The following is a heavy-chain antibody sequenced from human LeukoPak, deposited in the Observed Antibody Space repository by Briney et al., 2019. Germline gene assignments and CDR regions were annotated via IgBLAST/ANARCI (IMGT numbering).Heavy chain of an antibody. Sequence: GGSLRLSCAASGFTFSSYGMHWVRQAPGKGLEWVAVISYDGSNKYYADSVKGRFTISRDNSKNTLYPQMNSLRAEDTAVYYCARDNGAAAPFDYWGQGTLVTVSS. CDR3: ARDNGAAAPFDY. CDR2: ISYDGSNK. D-gene: IGHD6-13*01. V-gene: IGHV3-30*19. CDR1: GFTFSSYG. J-gene: IGHJ4*02.